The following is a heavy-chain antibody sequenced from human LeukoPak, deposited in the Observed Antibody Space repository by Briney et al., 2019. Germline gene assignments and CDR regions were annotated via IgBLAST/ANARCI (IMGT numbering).Heavy chain of an antibody. CDR3: ARDTWFGEIDY. CDR1: GFTFSNYE. CDR2: ISSTASTI. Sequence: GGSLGLSCAASGFTFSNYEMNWVRQAPGKGLEWISYISSTASTIYYADSVKGRFTISRDNAKNSLYLHMNSLRAEDTAVYYCARDTWFGEIDYWGQGTLVTVSS. J-gene: IGHJ4*02. D-gene: IGHD3-10*01. V-gene: IGHV3-48*03.